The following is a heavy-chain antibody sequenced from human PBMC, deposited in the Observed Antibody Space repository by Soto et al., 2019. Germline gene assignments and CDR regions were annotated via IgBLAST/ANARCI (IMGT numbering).Heavy chain of an antibody. CDR3: LSLTSIVAAGRVYEGPHE. V-gene: IGHV3-23*01. D-gene: IGHD6-13*01. CDR2: IIDSGGST. J-gene: IGHJ4*02. CDR1: GFTFSSCA. Sequence: PVGSLRLSCAASGFTFSSCAMGWVRQAPGKGLEWVSDIIDSGGSTYYADSVKGRFTISRDDSKNTAYLQMSSLKTEDTAVYYCLSLTSIVAAGRVYEGPHEWGQGTLVTVSS.